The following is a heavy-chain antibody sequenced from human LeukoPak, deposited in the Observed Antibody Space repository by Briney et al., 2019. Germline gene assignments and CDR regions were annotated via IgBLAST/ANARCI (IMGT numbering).Heavy chain of an antibody. J-gene: IGHJ3*02. CDR3: AKADSSGWYGGAFDI. D-gene: IGHD6-19*01. Sequence: GRSLRLSCAASGFTFDDYAMHWVRQAPGKGLEWVSGISWNSGSIGYADSVKGRFTISGDNAKNSLYLQMNSLRAEDMALYYCAKADSSGWYGGAFDIWGQGTMVTVSS. CDR2: ISWNSGSI. V-gene: IGHV3-9*03. CDR1: GFTFDDYA.